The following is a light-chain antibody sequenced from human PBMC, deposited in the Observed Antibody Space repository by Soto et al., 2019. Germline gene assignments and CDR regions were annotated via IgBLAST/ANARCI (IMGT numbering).Light chain of an antibody. J-gene: IGLJ1*01. CDR1: SSDIGAYKY. V-gene: IGLV2-14*01. Sequence: QSALTQPASVSGSPGQSITISCTGTSSDIGAYKYVSWYQQHPGRAPKLMIYEVIHRPSGVSSRFSGSKSGKTASLSISGLQADDEADYYCGSWESSLSAYVFATGTKVTVL. CDR2: EVI. CDR3: GSWESSLSAYV.